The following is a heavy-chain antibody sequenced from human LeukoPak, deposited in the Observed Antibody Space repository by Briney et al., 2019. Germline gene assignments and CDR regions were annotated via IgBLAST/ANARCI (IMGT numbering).Heavy chain of an antibody. D-gene: IGHD2-15*01. J-gene: IGHJ3*02. Sequence: SETLSLTCAVSGGSISSSDYYWGWIRQPPGKGLEWIGSIYYSGSTYYNPSLNSRVTISVDTSKNQFSLKLSSVTAADTAVYYCARWSVVVAKRKDAFDIWGQGTMVTVSS. CDR2: IYYSGST. CDR1: GGSISSSDYY. CDR3: ARWSVVVAKRKDAFDI. V-gene: IGHV4-39*07.